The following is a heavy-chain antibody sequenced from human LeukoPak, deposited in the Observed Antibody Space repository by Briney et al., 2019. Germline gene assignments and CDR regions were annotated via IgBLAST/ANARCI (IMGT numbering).Heavy chain of an antibody. CDR2: INPSGGST. CDR3: ARELLWFGELPRGWYFDL. V-gene: IGHV1-46*01. Sequence: SVKVSCKASGYTFTSYYMHWVRQAPGQGLEWMGIINPSGGSTSYAQKFQGRVTMTRDTSTSTVYMELSSLRSEDTAVYYCARELLWFGELPRGWYFDLWGRGTLVTVSS. CDR1: GYTFTSYY. D-gene: IGHD3-10*01. J-gene: IGHJ2*01.